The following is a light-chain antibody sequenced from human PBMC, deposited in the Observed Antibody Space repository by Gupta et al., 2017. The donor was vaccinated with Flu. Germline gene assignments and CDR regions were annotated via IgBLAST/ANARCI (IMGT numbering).Light chain of an antibody. Sequence: DFQLTQSPSSVSASVGDSVTITCRASQGIISWLAWYQQKPGKVPKLLIYSASTLQSGVPSRFSGSGSGTDFTLTITSLQPEDVGVYFCQKANSFPLTFGGGTKVELK. CDR3: QKANSFPLT. J-gene: IGKJ4*01. V-gene: IGKV1-12*01. CDR1: QGIISW. CDR2: SAS.